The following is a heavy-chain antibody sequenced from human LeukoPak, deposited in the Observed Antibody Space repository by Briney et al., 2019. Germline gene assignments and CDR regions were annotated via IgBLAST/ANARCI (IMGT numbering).Heavy chain of an antibody. V-gene: IGHV3-11*01. CDR2: ISSSGSTI. J-gene: IGHJ3*01. D-gene: IGHD2-2*02. CDR1: GFTFSDYY. CDR3: ARNHAIEIRPAAFDV. Sequence: GGSLRLSCAASGFTFSDYYMSWIRQAPGKGLEWVSYISSSGSTIYYADSVQGRFTISRDNAQKSLYLQMSSLRPDDTAVYYCARNHAIEIRPAAFDVWGQGTKVTVSS.